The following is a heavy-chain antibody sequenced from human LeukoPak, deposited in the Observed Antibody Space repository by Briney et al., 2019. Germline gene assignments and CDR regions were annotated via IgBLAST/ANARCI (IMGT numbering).Heavy chain of an antibody. CDR3: AKVNIVVVPAAMHGFDY. Sequence: GRSLRLSCAASGFTVSSYGMDWVRQAPGKGLGWVAFIRYDGSNKYYADSVKGRFTISRDNSKNTLYLQMNSLRAEDTAVYYCAKVNIVVVPAAMHGFDYWGQGTLVTVSS. CDR2: IRYDGSNK. V-gene: IGHV3-30*02. D-gene: IGHD2-2*01. J-gene: IGHJ4*02. CDR1: GFTVSSYG.